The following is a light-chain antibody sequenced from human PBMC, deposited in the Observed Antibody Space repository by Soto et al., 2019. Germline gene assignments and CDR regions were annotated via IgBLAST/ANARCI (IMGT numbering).Light chain of an antibody. CDR2: DAS. CDR3: QQYYNWPPLT. CDR1: QSVSSK. V-gene: IGKV3-15*01. Sequence: EIVMTQSPATLSVSPGERATLSCRASQSVSSKLAWFQQKPGQAPRLLIYDASTRATGIPARFSGSGSGTEFTLTISSLQSEDFAVYYCQQYYNWPPLTFGGGTKVEIK. J-gene: IGKJ4*01.